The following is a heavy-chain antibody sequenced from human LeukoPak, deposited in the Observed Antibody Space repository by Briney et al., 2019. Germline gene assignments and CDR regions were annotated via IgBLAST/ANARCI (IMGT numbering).Heavy chain of an antibody. J-gene: IGHJ6*02. CDR1: GFTFSSYG. CDR2: IRYDGSNK. D-gene: IGHD4-17*01. V-gene: IGHV3-30*02. Sequence: GGSLRLSCAASGFTFSSYGMHWVRQAPGKGLEWVAFIRYDGSNKYYADSVKGRFTISRDNSKNTLYLQMNSLRAEDTAVYYCARDRDYGDYSSDYYGMDVWGQGTTVTVSS. CDR3: ARDRDYGDYSSDYYGMDV.